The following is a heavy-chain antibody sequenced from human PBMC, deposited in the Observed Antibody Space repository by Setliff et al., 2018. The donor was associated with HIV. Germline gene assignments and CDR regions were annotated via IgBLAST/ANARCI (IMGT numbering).Heavy chain of an antibody. D-gene: IGHD1-26*01. V-gene: IGHV1-8*02. Sequence: ASVKVSCKASGYTFINYDINWVRQATGQGLEWMGWMNPNSGRAGYAQKFQGRVTMTRDSSISTAYMELSSLRSEDTAVYYCAREFPRVMGPTTFYLGYWGQGSLVTVSS. CDR1: GYTFINYD. J-gene: IGHJ4*02. CDR2: MNPNSGRA. CDR3: AREFPRVMGPTTFYLGY.